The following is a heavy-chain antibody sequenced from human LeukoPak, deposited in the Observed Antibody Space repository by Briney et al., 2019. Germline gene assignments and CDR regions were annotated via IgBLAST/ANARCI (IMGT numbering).Heavy chain of an antibody. Sequence: SETLSLTCTVSGGSISSYYWSWIRQPAGKGLEWIGRIYTSGSTNYNPSLKSRVTMSVDTSKNQFSLKLTSVTAADTAVYYCARMKDCGGDFYSVDYWGQGTLVTVSS. CDR1: GGSISSYY. J-gene: IGHJ4*02. CDR2: IYTSGST. CDR3: ARMKDCGGDFYSVDY. D-gene: IGHD2-21*02. V-gene: IGHV4-4*07.